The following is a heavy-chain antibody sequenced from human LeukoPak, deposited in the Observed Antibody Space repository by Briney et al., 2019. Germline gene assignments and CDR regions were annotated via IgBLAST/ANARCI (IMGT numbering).Heavy chain of an antibody. CDR2: ISPYNGNT. Sequence: ASVKVSCKASGYTFTDYYMHWVRQAPGQGLEWMGWISPYNGNTNYEQKFQDRVTMTTDTSTSTGYMEMSSLRSEDMAVYYCARDLGSWADVFEIWGQGTMVTVSS. CDR3: ARDLGSWADVFEI. J-gene: IGHJ3*02. CDR1: GYTFTDYY. D-gene: IGHD3-10*01. V-gene: IGHV1/OR15-2*02.